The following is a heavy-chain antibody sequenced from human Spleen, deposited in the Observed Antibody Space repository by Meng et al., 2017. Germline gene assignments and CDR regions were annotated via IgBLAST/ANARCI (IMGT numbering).Heavy chain of an antibody. J-gene: IGHJ5*02. V-gene: IGHV6-1*01. Sequence: GPGIVKPFQTLPLTCVIFVDCVPIYFAAWIWIRQSPSRGLVWRGRTKYRSRWNNDYAVSLKSRITINPDTSKNQFSLHMNSVTPEDTAVYYCARAPDVWFDPWGQGTLVTVSS. CDR1: VDCVPIYFAA. CDR2: TKYRSRWNN. CDR3: ARAPDVWFDP.